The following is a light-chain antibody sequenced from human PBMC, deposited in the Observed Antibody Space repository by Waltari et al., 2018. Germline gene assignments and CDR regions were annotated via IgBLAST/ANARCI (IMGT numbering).Light chain of an antibody. Sequence: QSALTQPASVSGSPGQSIPISCTGTPSDIGNHDYVSWYQQHPGKAPKLLIYEGTHRPSGVSTRFSGSKSGSTASLTISGLQADDEAHYYCSSYTGSSTLLVFGGGTDLTVL. V-gene: IGLV2-14*01. J-gene: IGLJ2*01. CDR1: PSDIGNHDY. CDR3: SSYTGSSTLLV. CDR2: EGT.